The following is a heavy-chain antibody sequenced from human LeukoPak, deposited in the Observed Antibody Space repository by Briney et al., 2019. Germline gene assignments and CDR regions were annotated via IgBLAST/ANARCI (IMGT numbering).Heavy chain of an antibody. J-gene: IGHJ3*02. CDR2: IYYSGST. Sequence: SETLSLTCTVSGGSISSYYWSWIRQPPGKGLEWIGYIYYSGSTNYNTSLKSRVTISVDTSKNQFSLKLSSVTAADTAVYYCAREALNFTMDAFDIWGQGTMVTVSS. CDR3: AREALNFTMDAFDI. CDR1: GGSISSYY. V-gene: IGHV4-59*01. D-gene: IGHD3-10*01.